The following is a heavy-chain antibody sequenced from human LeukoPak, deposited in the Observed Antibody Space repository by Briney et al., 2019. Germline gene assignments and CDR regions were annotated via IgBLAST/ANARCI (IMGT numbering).Heavy chain of an antibody. Sequence: PGGSLRLSCAASGFTFSSYWMHWVRQAPGKGLVWVSRINSDGSSTSYADSVKGRFTISRDNAKNTLYLQMNSLRAEDTAVYYCARGIMITFGGLLDYWGQGTLVTVSS. D-gene: IGHD3-16*01. CDR1: GFTFSSYW. CDR2: INSDGSST. CDR3: ARGIMITFGGLLDY. V-gene: IGHV3-74*01. J-gene: IGHJ4*02.